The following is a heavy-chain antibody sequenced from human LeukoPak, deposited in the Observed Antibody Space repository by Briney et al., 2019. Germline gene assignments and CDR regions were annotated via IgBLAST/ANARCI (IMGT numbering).Heavy chain of an antibody. J-gene: IGHJ3*02. Sequence: ERSLRLSCAASGFTFSSYAMSWVRQAPGKGLEWVSAISGSGGSTYYADSVKGRFTISRDNSKNTLYLQMNSLRAEDTAVYYCATRITMIVADAFDIWGQGTMVTVSS. CDR1: GFTFSSYA. CDR2: ISGSGGST. CDR3: ATRITMIVADAFDI. D-gene: IGHD3-22*01. V-gene: IGHV3-23*01.